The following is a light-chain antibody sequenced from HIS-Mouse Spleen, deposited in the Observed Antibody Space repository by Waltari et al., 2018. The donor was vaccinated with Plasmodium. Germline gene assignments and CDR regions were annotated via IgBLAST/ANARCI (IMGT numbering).Light chain of an antibody. CDR3: YSTDSSGNHRV. CDR1: ALPKKY. V-gene: IGLV3-10*01. CDR2: EDS. Sequence: SYELTQPPSVSVSPGQTARITCSGDALPKKYAYWYQQKSGQAPVRVIYEDSKRPHGIHERFPGSSSGTMATLTISGAQVEDEADYYCYSTDSSGNHRVFGGGTKLTVL. J-gene: IGLJ3*02.